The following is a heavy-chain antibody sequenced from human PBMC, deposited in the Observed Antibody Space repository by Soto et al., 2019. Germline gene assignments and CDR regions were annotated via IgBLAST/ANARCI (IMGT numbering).Heavy chain of an antibody. CDR3: ARERAYYFDY. J-gene: IGHJ4*02. CDR1: VFTVSRFP. Sequence: PGGSLRPSCEASVFTVSRFPMHWFRQAPGKGLEWVAVISFDGSNKYYADSVKGRFTISRDNSKNTLYLQMNSLRAEDTAVYYCARERAYYFDYWGQGTPVTVSS. CDR2: ISFDGSNK. V-gene: IGHV3-30-3*01.